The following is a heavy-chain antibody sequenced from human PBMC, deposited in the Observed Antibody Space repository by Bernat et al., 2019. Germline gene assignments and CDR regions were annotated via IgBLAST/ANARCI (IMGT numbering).Heavy chain of an antibody. V-gene: IGHV4-59*08. Sequence: QVQLQESGPGLLKPSETLSLTCTVSGGYISTYYWSWIRQPPGKGLEWIGYIYYSGSTTYNPSLKSRVTLSVDTSKNQFSLKLTSVTAADTAVYYCARTTCTSTSCYRRDAFDIWGQGTLVTVSS. J-gene: IGHJ3*02. CDR1: GGYISTYY. CDR3: ARTTCTSTSCYRRDAFDI. CDR2: IYYSGST. D-gene: IGHD2-2*01.